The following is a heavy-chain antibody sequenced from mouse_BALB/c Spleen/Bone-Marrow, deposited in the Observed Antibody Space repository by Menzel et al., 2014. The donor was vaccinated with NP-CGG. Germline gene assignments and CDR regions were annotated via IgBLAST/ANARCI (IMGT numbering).Heavy chain of an antibody. D-gene: IGHD2-14*01. CDR1: GFNIKDTY. CDR3: ARGYGPWFAY. J-gene: IGHJ3*01. V-gene: IGHV14-3*02. CDR2: IDPANGNI. Sequence: VHVKQSGAELVKPGASVRLSCTASGFNIKDTYIHWVKQRPEQGLEWFGRIDPANGNIRYDPKFQGKATITSDTSSNTAYLQLSSLTSEDTAVYYCARGYGPWFAYWGQGTLVIVSA.